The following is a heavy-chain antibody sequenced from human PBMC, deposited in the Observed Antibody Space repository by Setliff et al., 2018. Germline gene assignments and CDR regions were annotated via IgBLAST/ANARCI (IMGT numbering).Heavy chain of an antibody. D-gene: IGHD6-19*01. CDR2: TIPMFGST. J-gene: IGHJ6*03. V-gene: IGHV1-69*05. CDR3: IRLSSSAYYYMDT. CDR1: GDTFRSYG. Sequence: ASVKVSCKASGDTFRSYGISWVRQAPGQGLEWMGGTIPMFGSTTYAQKFQGRVTIITDESTTTAYMELSSLGSEDTAVYYCIRLSSSAYYYMDTWGKGTTVTVSS.